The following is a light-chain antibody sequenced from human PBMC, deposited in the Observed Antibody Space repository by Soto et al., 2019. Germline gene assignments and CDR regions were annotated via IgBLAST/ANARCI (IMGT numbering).Light chain of an antibody. CDR1: QSINNW. V-gene: IGKV1-5*01. CDR3: QQSYSTPLT. Sequence: DIQMTQSPSTLSASVGDRVTITCRASQSINNWLAWYQQKPGKAPKFLIYDASNLESGVPSRFSGSASGTEFTLTISSLQPEDFATYYCQQSYSTPLTFGGGTKVDIK. J-gene: IGKJ4*01. CDR2: DAS.